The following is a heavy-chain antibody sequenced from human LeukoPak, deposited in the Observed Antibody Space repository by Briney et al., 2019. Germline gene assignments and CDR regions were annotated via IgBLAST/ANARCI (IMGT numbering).Heavy chain of an antibody. J-gene: IGHJ6*02. Sequence: GASVKVSCKASGYTFTSYYMHWVRQAPAQGLEWMGIINPSGGSTSYAQKFQGRVTMTRDTSTSTVYMELSSLRSEDTAVYYCARGRNAYYDFWSGGTGGMDVWGQGTTVTVSS. CDR1: GYTFTSYY. V-gene: IGHV1-46*01. CDR2: INPSGGST. D-gene: IGHD3-3*01. CDR3: ARGRNAYYDFWSGGTGGMDV.